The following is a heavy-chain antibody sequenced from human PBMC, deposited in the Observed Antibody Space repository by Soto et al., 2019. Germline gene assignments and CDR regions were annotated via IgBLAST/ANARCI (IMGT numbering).Heavy chain of an antibody. Sequence: NPSETLSLTCAVSGGSISSGGYSWSWIRQPPGKGLEWIGYIYHSGSTYYNPSLKSRVTISVDRSKNQFSLKLSSVTAADTAVYYCARGAEMATRFDPWGQGTLVTVSS. CDR3: ARGAEMATRFDP. J-gene: IGHJ5*02. D-gene: IGHD2-15*01. V-gene: IGHV4-30-2*01. CDR2: IYHSGST. CDR1: GGSISSGGYS.